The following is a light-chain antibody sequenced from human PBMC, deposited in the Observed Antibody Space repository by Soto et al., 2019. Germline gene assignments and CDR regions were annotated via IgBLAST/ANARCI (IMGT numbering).Light chain of an antibody. CDR2: SNN. CDR3: AAWDDSLNGVV. V-gene: IGLV1-44*01. Sequence: QCVLTQPPSAYGTPGQRVTISCSGSSSNIGSNTVNWYQQLPGTAPKLLIYSNNQRPSGVPDRFSGSKSGTSSSLAISGLQSEDEADYHCAAWDDSLNGVVFGGGTKLTVL. J-gene: IGLJ2*01. CDR1: SSNIGSNT.